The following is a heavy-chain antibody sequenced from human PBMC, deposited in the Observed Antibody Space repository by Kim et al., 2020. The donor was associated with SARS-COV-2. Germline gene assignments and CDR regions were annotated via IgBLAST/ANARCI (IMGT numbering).Heavy chain of an antibody. CDR3: ARDPLGYCSSTSCSTPHYFDY. D-gene: IGHD2-2*01. CDR2: ISAYNGNT. Sequence: ASVKVSCKASGYTFTSYGISWVRQAPGQGLEWMGWISAYNGNTNYAQKLQGRVTMTTDTSTSTAYMELRSLRSDDTAVYYCARDPLGYCSSTSCSTPHYFDYWGQGTLVTVSS. V-gene: IGHV1-18*04. CDR1: GYTFTSYG. J-gene: IGHJ4*02.